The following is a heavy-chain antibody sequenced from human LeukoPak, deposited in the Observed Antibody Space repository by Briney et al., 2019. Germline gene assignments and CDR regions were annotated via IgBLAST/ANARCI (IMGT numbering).Heavy chain of an antibody. CDR1: GGSISSSSDY. CDR2: IYYSGST. V-gene: IGHV4-39*01. CDR3: ARTYYDFWSGSGAI. D-gene: IGHD3-3*01. Sequence: PSETLSLTCTVSGGSISSSSDYWGWIRQPPGKGLECIGSIYYSGSTYYNPSLKSRDTISVDTSKNQFSLKLSSVTAADTAVYYCARTYYDFWSGSGAIWGQGTMVTVSS. J-gene: IGHJ3*02.